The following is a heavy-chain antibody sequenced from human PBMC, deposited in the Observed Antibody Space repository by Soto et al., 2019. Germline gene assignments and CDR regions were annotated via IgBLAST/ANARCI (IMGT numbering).Heavy chain of an antibody. Sequence: PGGSLRLSCAAYGFSFSDYAMSWVRQAPGKGLEWVSVISESGGSTHYADSVRGRFTVSRDNSKNSQSLRMNSLRDEDTAVYFCAKRSPYSSGWYSPIFDYWGQGALVPVS. D-gene: IGHD6-13*01. CDR3: AKRSPYSSGWYSPIFDY. CDR2: ISESGGST. CDR1: GFSFSDYA. J-gene: IGHJ4*02. V-gene: IGHV3-23*01.